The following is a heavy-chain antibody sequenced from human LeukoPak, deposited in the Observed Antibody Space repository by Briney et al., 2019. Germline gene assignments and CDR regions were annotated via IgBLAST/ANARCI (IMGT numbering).Heavy chain of an antibody. CDR2: IYYSGST. CDR1: GGSISSGDYY. Sequence: SQTLSLTCTVSGGSISSGDYYWSWIRQPPGKGLEWIGYIYYSGSTYYNPSLKRRVTISVHTSKNHSSLNLSSVPAAATAVYYCARDCKAVTAAWYTPGAFAIWGQGTMATASS. V-gene: IGHV4-30-4*01. D-gene: IGHD6-13*01. CDR3: ARDCKAVTAAWYTPGAFAI. J-gene: IGHJ3*02.